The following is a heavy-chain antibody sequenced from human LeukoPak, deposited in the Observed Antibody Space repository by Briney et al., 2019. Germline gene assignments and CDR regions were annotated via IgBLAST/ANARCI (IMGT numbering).Heavy chain of an antibody. CDR1: GFTFSSYG. CDR3: AKPVLRYFDWLLGY. CDR2: IWYDGSNK. V-gene: IGHV3-33*06. Sequence: GRSLRLSCAASGFTFSSYGMHWVRQAPGKGLEWVAVIWYDGSNKYYADSVKGRFTISRDNSKNTLYLQMNSLRAEDTAVYYCAKPVLRYFDWLLGYWGQGTLVTVSS. J-gene: IGHJ4*02. D-gene: IGHD3-9*01.